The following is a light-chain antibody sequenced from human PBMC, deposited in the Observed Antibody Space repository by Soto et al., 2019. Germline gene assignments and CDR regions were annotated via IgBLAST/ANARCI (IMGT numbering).Light chain of an antibody. V-gene: IGLV4-69*01. CDR3: QTWGSGIVV. CDR2: LNSDGSH. Sequence: QLVLTQSPSASASLGASVKLTCTLSSGHSNYAIAWHQQQSEKGPRYLMKLNSDGSHSKGDVIPDRFSGSSSGAERYLTISSLQSEDEADYYFQTWGSGIVVFGGGTKLTVL. CDR1: SGHSNYA. J-gene: IGLJ2*01.